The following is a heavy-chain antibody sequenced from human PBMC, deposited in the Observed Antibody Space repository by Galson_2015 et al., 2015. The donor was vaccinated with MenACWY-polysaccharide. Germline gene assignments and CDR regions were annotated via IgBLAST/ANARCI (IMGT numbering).Heavy chain of an antibody. CDR1: GFSFNSYW. CDR2: IDNDRSST. CDR3: VRDNGGMDC. D-gene: IGHD3/OR15-3a*01. V-gene: IGHV3-74*01. J-gene: IGHJ1*01. Sequence: SLRLSCAASGFSFNSYWMHWVRQAPGKGLVWVSHIDNDRSSTNYADSVKGRFTISRDNAKNTLYLQMDSLRAEDTAVYYCVRDNGGMDCGGQGTPVTVSS.